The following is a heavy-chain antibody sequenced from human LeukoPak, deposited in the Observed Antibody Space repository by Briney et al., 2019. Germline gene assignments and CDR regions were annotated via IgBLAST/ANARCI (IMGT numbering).Heavy chain of an antibody. D-gene: IGHD6-19*01. Sequence: PGGSLRLSCAASGFNFSSYSMNWVRQAPGKWLEWISYISSSSSTIYYTDSVKGRFTISRDNAKNSLYLQMNSLRDEDTALYYCARVPYSTGAFDYWGQGTLVTVSS. CDR2: ISSSSSTI. V-gene: IGHV3-48*02. CDR3: ARVPYSTGAFDY. J-gene: IGHJ4*02. CDR1: GFNFSSYS.